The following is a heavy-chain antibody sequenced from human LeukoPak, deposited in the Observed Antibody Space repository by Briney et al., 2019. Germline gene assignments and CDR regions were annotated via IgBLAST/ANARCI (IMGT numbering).Heavy chain of an antibody. Sequence: GGSLRLSCAASGFTFSSYSMNWVRQAPGKGLEWVSSISSSSSYIYYADSVKGRFTISRDNAKNSLYLQMNSLRAEDTAVYYYARAVMATIPIDYWGQGTLVTVSS. CDR1: GFTFSSYS. CDR3: ARAVMATIPIDY. J-gene: IGHJ4*02. V-gene: IGHV3-21*01. D-gene: IGHD5-12*01. CDR2: ISSSSSYI.